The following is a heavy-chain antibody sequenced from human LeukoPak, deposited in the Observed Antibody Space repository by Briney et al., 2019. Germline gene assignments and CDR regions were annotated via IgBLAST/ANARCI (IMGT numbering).Heavy chain of an antibody. CDR1: GYTFTGYY. CDR2: INPNSGGT. Sequence: ASVKVSCKASGYTFTGYYMHWVRQAPGQGLEWMGWINPNSGGTNYAQKFQGRVTMTRDTSISTAYMELSRLRSDDTAVYYCARALRYYSDSSGYALDYWGQGTLVTVSS. J-gene: IGHJ4*02. V-gene: IGHV1-2*02. D-gene: IGHD3-22*01. CDR3: ARALRYYSDSSGYALDY.